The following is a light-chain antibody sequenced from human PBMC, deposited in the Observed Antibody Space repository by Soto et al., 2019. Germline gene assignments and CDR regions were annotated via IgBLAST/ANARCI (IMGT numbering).Light chain of an antibody. CDR1: QDISNY. CDR2: EAS. J-gene: IGKJ4*01. V-gene: IGKV1-33*01. CDR3: QHYDNFPVT. Sequence: DIQMTQSPSSLSASVGDRVTITCQASQDISNYLNWYRQRAGKAPQLLSYEASNLQTGVSSRFSGSGSGTDFTFTISRLQPEDIANYYRQHYDNFPVTFGGGTKVEIK.